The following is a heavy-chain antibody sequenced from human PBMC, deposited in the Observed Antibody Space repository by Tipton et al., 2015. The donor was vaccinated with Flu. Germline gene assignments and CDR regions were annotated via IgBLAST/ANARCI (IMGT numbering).Heavy chain of an antibody. D-gene: IGHD1-26*01. V-gene: IGHV3-53*01. J-gene: IGHJ4*02. CDR2: IYSGGST. CDR1: GFTVSSNY. CDR3: AREYSWSYYGYFDY. Sequence: VQLVQSGGGLIQPGGSLRLSCAASGFTVSSNYMSWVRQAPGKGLEWVSVIYSGGSTYYADSVKGRFTISRDNSKNTLYLQMNSLRAEDTAVYYCAREYSWSYYGYFDYWGQGTLVTVSS.